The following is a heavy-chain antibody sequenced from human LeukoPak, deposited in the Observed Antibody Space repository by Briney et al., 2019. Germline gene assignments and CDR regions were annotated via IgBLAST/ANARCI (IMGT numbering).Heavy chain of an antibody. J-gene: IGHJ4*02. CDR1: GYTFTSYY. V-gene: IGHV1-46*01. Sequence: ASVKVSFKASGYTFTSYYMHWVRQAPGQGLEWMGIINPSGGSTSYAQKFQGRVTMTRDTSTSTVYMELSSLRSEDTAVYYCARAMEDDYLDYWGQGTLVTVSS. CDR3: ARAMEDDYLDY. D-gene: IGHD3-10*01. CDR2: INPSGGST.